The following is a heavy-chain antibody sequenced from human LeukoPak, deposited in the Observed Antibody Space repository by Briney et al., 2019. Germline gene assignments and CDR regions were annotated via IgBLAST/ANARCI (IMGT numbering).Heavy chain of an antibody. CDR2: IYYSGST. CDR1: GGSVSSGSYY. Sequence: KSSETLSLTCTVSGGSVSSGSYYWSWIRQPPGKGLEWIGYIYYSGSTNYNPSLKSRVTISVDTSKNQFSLKLSSVTAADTAVYYCARRSSESDYWGQGTLVTVSS. V-gene: IGHV4-61*01. D-gene: IGHD6-19*01. CDR3: ARRSSESDY. J-gene: IGHJ4*02.